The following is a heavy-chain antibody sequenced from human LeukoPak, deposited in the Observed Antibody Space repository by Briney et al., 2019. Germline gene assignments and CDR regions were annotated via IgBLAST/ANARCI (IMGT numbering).Heavy chain of an antibody. Sequence: GGSLRLSCAASGFTFSSYAMSWVRQAPGTGLEWVSSITRNGAGTFYADSVKGRFTVSRDNSKNALYLRINSLRAEDTAVYYCAKRAVSGLYYFDYWGQGTLVTVSS. D-gene: IGHD6-19*01. CDR2: ITRNGAGT. CDR3: AKRAVSGLYYFDY. V-gene: IGHV3-23*01. CDR1: GFTFSSYA. J-gene: IGHJ4*02.